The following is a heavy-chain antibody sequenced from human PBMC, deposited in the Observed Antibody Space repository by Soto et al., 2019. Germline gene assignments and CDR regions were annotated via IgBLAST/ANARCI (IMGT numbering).Heavy chain of an antibody. Sequence: GGSLRLSCAASGFTFSSYSMNWVRQAPGKGLEWVSYISSSSSTIYYADSVKGRFTISRDNAKNSLYLQMNSLRAEDTAVYYCARDRTDLTSGWFDPWGQGTLVTVSS. CDR3: ARDRTDLTSGWFDP. D-gene: IGHD7-27*01. V-gene: IGHV3-48*01. J-gene: IGHJ5*02. CDR1: GFTFSSYS. CDR2: ISSSSSTI.